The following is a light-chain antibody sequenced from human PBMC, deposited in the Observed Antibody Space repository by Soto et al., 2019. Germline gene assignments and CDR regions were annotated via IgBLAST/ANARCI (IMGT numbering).Light chain of an antibody. V-gene: IGLV2-11*01. CDR1: SSDVGGYNY. Sequence: QSALTQPRSVSGSPGQSVTISCTGTSSDVGGYNYVSWYQQHPGKAPKLMIYDVSKRPSGVPDRFSGSKSGNTASLTISWRQAEDEADYYCCSYAGSVVVFGGGTKLTVL. CDR2: DVS. CDR3: CSYAGSVVV. J-gene: IGLJ2*01.